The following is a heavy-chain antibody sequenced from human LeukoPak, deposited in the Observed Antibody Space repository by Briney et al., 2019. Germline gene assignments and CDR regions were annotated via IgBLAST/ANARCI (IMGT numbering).Heavy chain of an antibody. CDR1: GFTVSSNY. J-gene: IGHJ4*02. CDR3: ARVRYSYAPTFDY. D-gene: IGHD5-18*01. Sequence: PGGSLRLSCAASGFTVSSNYMSWVRQAPGKGLEWVSVIYSGGSTYYADSVKGRFTISRDNSKNTLYLQMNSLRAEDTAVYYCARVRYSYAPTFDYWGQGTLVTVSS. V-gene: IGHV3-53*01. CDR2: IYSGGST.